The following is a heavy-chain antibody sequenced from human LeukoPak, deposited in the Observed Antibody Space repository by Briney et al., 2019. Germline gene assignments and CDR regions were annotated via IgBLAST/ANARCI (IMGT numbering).Heavy chain of an antibody. CDR3: ARRITMVRGALGGYYYYYMDV. CDR2: INPNSGGT. D-gene: IGHD3-10*01. J-gene: IGHJ6*03. Sequence: ASVKVSCKASGYTFTGYYMHWVRQAPGQGLEWMGWINPNSGGTNYAQKFQGRVTMTRDTSISTAYMELSRLRSDDTAVYYRARRITMVRGALGGYYYYYMDVWGKGTTVTISS. V-gene: IGHV1-2*02. CDR1: GYTFTGYY.